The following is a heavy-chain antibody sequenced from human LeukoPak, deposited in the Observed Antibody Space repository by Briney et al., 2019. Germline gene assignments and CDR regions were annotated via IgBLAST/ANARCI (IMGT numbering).Heavy chain of an antibody. V-gene: IGHV4-34*01. CDR2: INHSGST. Sequence: SETLSLTCAVYGGSFSGYYWSWIRQPPGKGLEWIGEINHSGSTNYNPSLKSRVTISVDTSKNQFSLKLSSVTAADTAVYYCARTRQQWLTNWFDPWGQGTLVTVSS. CDR3: ARTRQQWLTNWFDP. D-gene: IGHD6-19*01. CDR1: GGSFSGYY. J-gene: IGHJ5*02.